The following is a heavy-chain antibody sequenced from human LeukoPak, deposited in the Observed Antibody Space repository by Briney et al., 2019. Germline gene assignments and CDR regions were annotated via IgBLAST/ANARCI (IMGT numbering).Heavy chain of an antibody. V-gene: IGHV3-30*18. CDR3: AKSAFFDY. J-gene: IGHJ4*02. CDR2: ISYDGSNK. CDR1: GFTFSSYG. Sequence: GGSLRLSCAASGFTFSSYGMHWVRQAPGKGLEWVAVISYDGSNKYYADSVKGRFTISRDNSKNTLYLQMNSLRAEDTAVYYCAKSAFFDYWGQGTLVTVSS.